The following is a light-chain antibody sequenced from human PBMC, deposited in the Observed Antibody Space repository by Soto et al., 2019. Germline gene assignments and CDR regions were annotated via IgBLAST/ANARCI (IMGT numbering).Light chain of an antibody. CDR2: GAS. V-gene: IGKV3D-20*02. CDR3: QQHAHWPLT. Sequence: EIVLTQSPGTLSLSPVDRATLSCIASQSVSSSYLAWYQQKPGQAPRLLIYGASSRATDIPARFSGSGSGTEFTLTISSLEPEDFAVYYCQQHAHWPLTCGGGTKGDIK. J-gene: IGKJ4*01. CDR1: QSVSSSY.